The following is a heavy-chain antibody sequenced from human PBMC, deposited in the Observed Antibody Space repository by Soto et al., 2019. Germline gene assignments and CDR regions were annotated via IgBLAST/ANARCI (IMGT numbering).Heavy chain of an antibody. CDR2: VYYTGTT. J-gene: IGHJ4*02. CDR3: ARDLAAVPRAFDY. CDR1: GGSLTSYL. D-gene: IGHD6-13*01. V-gene: IGHV4-59*01. Sequence: PXATLSLPCTVSGGSLTSYLYIWVRQPPGKGLEWIGSVYYTGTTDYNPSLKSRVTISVDTSKTQFSLNLRSVTAADTAVYYCARDLAAVPRAFDYWGRGTLVSVSS.